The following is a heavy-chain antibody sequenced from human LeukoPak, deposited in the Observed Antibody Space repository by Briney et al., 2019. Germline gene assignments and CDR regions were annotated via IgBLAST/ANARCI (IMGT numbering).Heavy chain of an antibody. CDR1: GFTFSSYW. J-gene: IGHJ4*02. D-gene: IGHD6-19*01. CDR2: VKSKTDRGTK. Sequence: GGSLRLSCAASGFTFSSYWMRWVRQAPGKELEWVVRVKSKTDRGTKKYAARVKISSITSRDDAKNKLYLQRNSLKTADTSVYYCAREGALAGILDFWGQGALVTVSS. V-gene: IGHV3-15*01. CDR3: AREGALAGILDF.